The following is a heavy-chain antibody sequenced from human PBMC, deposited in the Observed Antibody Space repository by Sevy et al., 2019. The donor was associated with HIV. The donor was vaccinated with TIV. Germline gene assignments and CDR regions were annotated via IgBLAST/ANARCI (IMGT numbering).Heavy chain of an antibody. V-gene: IGHV4-34*01. CDR1: GGSFSGYY. Sequence: SETLSLTCAVYGGSFSGYYWSWIRQPPGKGLEWIGEINHSGSTNYNPSLKSRVTISVDTSKNQFSLKLSSVTAADTAVYYCARGCGYSYGHSGYYYGMDVWGQGTTVTVSS. D-gene: IGHD5-18*01. J-gene: IGHJ6*02. CDR3: ARGCGYSYGHSGYYYGMDV. CDR2: INHSGST.